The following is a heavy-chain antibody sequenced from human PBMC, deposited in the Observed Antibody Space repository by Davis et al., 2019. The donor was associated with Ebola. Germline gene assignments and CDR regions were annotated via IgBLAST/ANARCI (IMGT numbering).Heavy chain of an antibody. D-gene: IGHD6-13*01. CDR1: GGTFSSYA. V-gene: IGHV1-69*06. J-gene: IGHJ4*02. CDR3: ARDGYSSSTGYFDY. Sequence: AASVKVSCKASGGTFSSYAISWVRQAPGQGLEWMGGIIPIFGTANYAQKFQGRVTITADKSTSTAYMELSSLRSEDTAVYYCARDGYSSSTGYFDYWGQGTLVTVSS. CDR2: IIPIFGTA.